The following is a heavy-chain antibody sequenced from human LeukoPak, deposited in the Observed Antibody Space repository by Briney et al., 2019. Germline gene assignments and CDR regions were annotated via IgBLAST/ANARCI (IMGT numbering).Heavy chain of an antibody. D-gene: IGHD2-15*01. Sequence: SSETLSLTCTVSGGSISSSSYYWGWIRQPPGKGLEWIGSIYYSGSTYYNPSLKSRVTISVDTSKNQFSLKLSSVTAADTAVYYCARDGGREPYYFDYWGQGTLVTVSS. CDR1: GGSISSSSYY. CDR2: IYYSGST. CDR3: ARDGGREPYYFDY. V-gene: IGHV4-39*07. J-gene: IGHJ4*02.